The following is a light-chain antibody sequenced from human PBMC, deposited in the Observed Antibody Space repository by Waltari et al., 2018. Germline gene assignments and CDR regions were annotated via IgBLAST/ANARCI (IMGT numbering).Light chain of an antibody. J-gene: IGLJ3*02. Sequence: QSVLTQPPSVSGAPGQRVTISCTGTRSNIGAGYEIHWYHQFPGTAPTLLIHGNNCRPSGVPDLFAGSKSGTSGSLAITGLQAEDEADYYCQCYDTTLDGWVFGGGTRLTVL. V-gene: IGLV1-40*01. CDR3: QCYDTTLDGWV. CDR2: GNN. CDR1: RSNIGAGYE.